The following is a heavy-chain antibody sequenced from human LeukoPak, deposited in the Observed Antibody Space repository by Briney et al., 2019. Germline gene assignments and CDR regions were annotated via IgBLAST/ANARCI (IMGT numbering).Heavy chain of an antibody. V-gene: IGHV3-7*01. J-gene: IGHJ6*03. D-gene: IGHD6-13*01. CDR3: ARVYSSSWSYYYYYYMDV. CDR2: IKQDGSEK. CDR1: GFTFSSYW. Sequence: GGSLRLSCAASGFTFSSYWMSWVRQAPGKGLEWVANIKQDGSEKYYVDSVMGRFTISRDNAKNSLYLQMNSLRAEDTAVYYCARVYSSSWSYYYYYYMDVWGKGTTVTVSS.